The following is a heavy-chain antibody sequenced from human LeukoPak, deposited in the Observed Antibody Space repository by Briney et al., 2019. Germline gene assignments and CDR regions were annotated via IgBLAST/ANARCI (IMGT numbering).Heavy chain of an antibody. CDR2: IYWDDDK. J-gene: IGHJ4*02. CDR1: GFSLSTSGVG. CDR3: AHSGSLAGATVIFDY. V-gene: IGHV2-5*02. D-gene: IGHD5-18*01. Sequence: SGPTLVKPIQTLTLTCTFSGFSLSTSGVGVGWIRQPPGKALEWLALIYWDDDKRYSPRLKSRVTITKDTSKNQVVLTMTNMDPVDTATYYCAHSGSLAGATVIFDYWGQGTLVTVSS.